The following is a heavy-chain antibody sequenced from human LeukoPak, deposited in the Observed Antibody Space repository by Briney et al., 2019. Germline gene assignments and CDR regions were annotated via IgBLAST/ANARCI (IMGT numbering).Heavy chain of an antibody. V-gene: IGHV3-23*01. Sequence: HSGGPLTLFCAALGFPLSKQAVLDLRQAPGKGREWVSNNSNSGDHIYYADSVKGRLTICRDHSQNTLYLQLNSLRGKATAVYCCAKAPPYKKYFDYWGQGTLVTVSS. CDR1: GFPLSKQA. D-gene: IGHD1-1*01. CDR3: AKAPPYKKYFDY. J-gene: IGHJ4*02. CDR2: NSNSGDHI.